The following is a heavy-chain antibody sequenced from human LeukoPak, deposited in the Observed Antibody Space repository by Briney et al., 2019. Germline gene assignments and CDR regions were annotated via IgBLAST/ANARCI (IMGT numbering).Heavy chain of an antibody. Sequence: GGSLRLSCAASGFTFSSYGMSWVRQAPGKGLEWVAVISYDGSNKYYADSVKGRFTISRDNSKNTLYLQMNSLRAEDTAVYYCARDPSVQIIAAAGFTNWFDPWGQGTLVTVSS. CDR3: ARDPSVQIIAAAGFTNWFDP. CDR2: ISYDGSNK. D-gene: IGHD6-13*01. J-gene: IGHJ5*02. V-gene: IGHV3-30*03. CDR1: GFTFSSYG.